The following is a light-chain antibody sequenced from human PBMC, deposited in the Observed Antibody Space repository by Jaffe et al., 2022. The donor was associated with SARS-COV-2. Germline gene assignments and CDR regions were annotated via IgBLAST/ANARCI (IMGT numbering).Light chain of an antibody. Sequence: EIVMTQSPATLSVSPGERATLSCRASQNINSNLAWYQQKPGQAPRLLIYGASTRTTGIPARFSGSGSGTEFTLTISSLQFEDFVVYYCQQYNNWPLTFGGGTKVEIK. J-gene: IGKJ4*01. V-gene: IGKV3-15*01. CDR1: QNINSN. CDR2: GAS. CDR3: QQYNNWPLT.